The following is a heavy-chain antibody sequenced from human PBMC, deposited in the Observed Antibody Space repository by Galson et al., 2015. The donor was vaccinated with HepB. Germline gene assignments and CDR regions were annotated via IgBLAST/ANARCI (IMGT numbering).Heavy chain of an antibody. Sequence: SLRLSCAASGFTFSSYGMHWVRQAPGKGLEWVAVIWYDGSNKYYADSVKGRFTISRDNSKNTLYLQMNSLRAEDTAVYYCAREEPMIVVVMNWGLGYYGMDVWGQGTTVTVSS. CDR1: GFTFSSYG. V-gene: IGHV3-33*01. J-gene: IGHJ6*02. D-gene: IGHD3-22*01. CDR2: IWYDGSNK. CDR3: AREEPMIVVVMNWGLGYYGMDV.